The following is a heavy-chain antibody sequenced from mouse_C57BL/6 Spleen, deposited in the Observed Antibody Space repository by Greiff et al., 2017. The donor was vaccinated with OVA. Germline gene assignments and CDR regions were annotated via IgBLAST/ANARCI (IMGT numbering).Heavy chain of an antibody. CDR3: ARSPSYDYDDEDAMDY. V-gene: IGHV1-26*01. J-gene: IGHJ4*01. Sequence: EVQLQQSGPELVKPGASVKISCKASGYTFTDYYMNWVKQSHGKSLEWIGDINPNNGGTSYNQKFKGNATLTVDKSSSTAYMELRSLTSEDSAVYYCARSPSYDYDDEDAMDYWGQGTSVTVSS. D-gene: IGHD2-4*01. CDR2: INPNNGGT. CDR1: GYTFTDYY.